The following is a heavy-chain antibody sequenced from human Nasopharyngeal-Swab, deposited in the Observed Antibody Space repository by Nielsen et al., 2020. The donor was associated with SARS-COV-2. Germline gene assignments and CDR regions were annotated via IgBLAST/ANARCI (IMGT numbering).Heavy chain of an antibody. V-gene: IGHV3-43*01. CDR2: ISWDGGST. J-gene: IGHJ4*02. D-gene: IGHD6-19*01. CDR1: GFTFDDYT. Sequence: GGSLRLSCAASGFTFDDYTMHWVRQAPGKGLEWVSLISWDGGSTYYADSVKGRFTISRDNSKNSLYLQMNSLRTEDTALYYCAKAGTGSWIAVAGIDYWGQGTLVTVSS. CDR3: AKAGTGSWIAVAGIDY.